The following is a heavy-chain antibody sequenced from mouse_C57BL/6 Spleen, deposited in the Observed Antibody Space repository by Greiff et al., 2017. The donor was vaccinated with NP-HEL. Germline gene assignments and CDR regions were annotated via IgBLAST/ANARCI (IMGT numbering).Heavy chain of an antibody. CDR1: GYTFTSYG. CDR2: IYPRSGNT. V-gene: IGHV1-81*01. CDR3: ARRVDGNYGPLFAY. D-gene: IGHD2-1*01. Sequence: QVQLQQSGAELARPGASVKLSCKASGYTFTSYGISWVKQRTGQGLEWIGEIYPRSGNTYYNEKFKGKATLTADKSSSTAYMELRSLTSEDSAVYFCARRVDGNYGPLFAYWGQGTLVTVSA. J-gene: IGHJ3*01.